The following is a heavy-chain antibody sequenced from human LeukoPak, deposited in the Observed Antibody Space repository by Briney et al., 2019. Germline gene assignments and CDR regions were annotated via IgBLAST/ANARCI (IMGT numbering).Heavy chain of an antibody. CDR2: IYYSGST. J-gene: IGHJ6*02. V-gene: IGHV4-31*03. CDR1: GGSISSGGYY. CDR3: ARDSVAVAGTVGYYYGMDV. Sequence: PSQTLSLTCTVSGGSISSGGYYWSWIRQHPGKGLEWIGYIYYSGSTYYNPSLKSRVTISVDTSKNQFSLKLSSVTAADTAVYYCARDSVAVAGTVGYYYGMDVWGQGTTVTVSS. D-gene: IGHD6-13*01.